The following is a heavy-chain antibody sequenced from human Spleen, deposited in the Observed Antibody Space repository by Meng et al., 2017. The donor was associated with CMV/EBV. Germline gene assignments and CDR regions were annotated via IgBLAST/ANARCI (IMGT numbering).Heavy chain of an antibody. CDR1: GESFSSGNYY. CDR3: ARTYTNYEGNWFDP. J-gene: IGHJ5*02. V-gene: IGHV4-30-4*08. D-gene: IGHD3-16*01. CDR2: IYYSGTT. Sequence: SGESFSSGNYYWGWIRQPPGKGLEWIGCIYYSGTTYYSPSLKSRISMSVDMSANQFSLRVTSVTAADTALYYCARTYTNYEGNWFDPWGQGTLVTVSS.